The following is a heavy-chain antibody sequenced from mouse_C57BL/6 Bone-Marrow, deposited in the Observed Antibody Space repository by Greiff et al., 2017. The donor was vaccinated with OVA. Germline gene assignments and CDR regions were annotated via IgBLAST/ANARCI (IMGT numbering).Heavy chain of an antibody. CDR3: TTWRLLLYY. Sequence: EVKLVESGAELVRPGASVKLSCTASGFNIKDDYMHWVKQRPEQGLEWIGWIDPENGDTEYASKFQGKATITADTSSNTAYLQLSSLTSEDTAVYYCTTWRLLLYYWGQGTTLTVSS. D-gene: IGHD2-3*01. V-gene: IGHV14-4*01. CDR2: IDPENGDT. CDR1: GFNIKDDY. J-gene: IGHJ2*01.